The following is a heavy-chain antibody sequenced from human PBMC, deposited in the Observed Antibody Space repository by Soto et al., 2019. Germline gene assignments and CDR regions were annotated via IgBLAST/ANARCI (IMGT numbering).Heavy chain of an antibody. D-gene: IGHD6-13*01. V-gene: IGHV3-30-3*01. Sequence: TGGSLRLSCAASGFTFSSYAMHWVRQAPGKGLEWVAVISYDGSNKYYADSVKGRFTISRDNSENTLYLQMNSLRAEDTAVYYCARVKAAADNDYWGQGTLVTVSS. CDR2: ISYDGSNK. J-gene: IGHJ4*02. CDR1: GFTFSSYA. CDR3: ARVKAAADNDY.